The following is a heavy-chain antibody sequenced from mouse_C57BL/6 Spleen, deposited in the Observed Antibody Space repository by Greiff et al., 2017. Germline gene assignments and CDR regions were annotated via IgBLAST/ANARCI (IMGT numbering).Heavy chain of an antibody. CDR3: ARESYYGNYYAMDY. CDR1: GFTFSDYY. J-gene: IGHJ4*01. CDR2: INYDGSST. D-gene: IGHD2-1*01. V-gene: IGHV5-16*01. Sequence: DVQLVESEGGLVQPGSSMKLSCTASGFTFSDYYMAWVRQVPEKGLEWVANINYDGSSTYYLDSLKSRFIISRDNAKNILYLQMSSLKSEDTATYYCARESYYGNYYAMDYWGQGTSVTVSS.